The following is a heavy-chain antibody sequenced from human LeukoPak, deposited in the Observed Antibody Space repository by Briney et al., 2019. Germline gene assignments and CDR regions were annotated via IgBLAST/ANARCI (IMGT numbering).Heavy chain of an antibody. J-gene: IGHJ6*02. V-gene: IGHV4-39*01. D-gene: IGHD4-17*01. CDR1: GGSISSSSYY. Sequence: SETLSLTCTVSGGSISSSSYYWGWIRQPPGKGLEWIGSIYYSGSTYYNPSLKSRVTISVDTSKNQFSLKLSSVTAADTAVYYCAITVTEGYYYYYGMDVWGQGTTVTVSS. CDR3: AITVTEGYYYYYGMDV. CDR2: IYYSGST.